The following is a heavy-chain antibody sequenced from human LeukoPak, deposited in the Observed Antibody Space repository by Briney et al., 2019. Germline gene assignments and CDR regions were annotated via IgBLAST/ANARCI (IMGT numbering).Heavy chain of an antibody. CDR3: ARTRYCSSTSCYFYVSYYYYYMDV. CDR1: GGSISCGGYY. V-gene: IGHV4-31*03. J-gene: IGHJ6*03. D-gene: IGHD2-2*01. Sequence: SQTLSLTCTVSGGSISCGGYYWSWMRQHPGKGLEWIGYIYYSGSTYYNPSLKSRVTISVDTSKNQFSLKLSSVTAADTAVYYCARTRYCSSTSCYFYVSYYYYYMDVWGKGTTVTVSS. CDR2: IYYSGST.